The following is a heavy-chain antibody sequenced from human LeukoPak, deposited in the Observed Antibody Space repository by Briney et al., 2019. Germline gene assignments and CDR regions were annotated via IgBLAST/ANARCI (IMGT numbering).Heavy chain of an antibody. D-gene: IGHD3-10*01. CDR2: ISYDGSYE. CDR3: ARELGDMVRGVRCFDS. Sequence: GGSLRLSCAASGFTFSNYGIHWVRQAPGKGLEWVAVISYDGSYEKYADSVRGRFTISRDDSKNTLYLEMISLRAEDTAVYYCARELGDMVRGVRCFDSWGQGTLVTVSS. CDR1: GFTFSNYG. J-gene: IGHJ4*02. V-gene: IGHV3-30*03.